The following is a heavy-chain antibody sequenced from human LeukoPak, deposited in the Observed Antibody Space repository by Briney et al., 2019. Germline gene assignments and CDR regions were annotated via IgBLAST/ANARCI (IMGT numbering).Heavy chain of an antibody. CDR3: ARDSSYYFDY. CDR2: IYSGGST. Sequence: GGSLRLSCAASGFTFSNYAMSWVRQAPGKGLEWVSVIYSGGSTYYADSVKGRFTISRDNSKNTLYLQMNSLRAEDTAVYYCARDSSYYFDYWGQGTLVTVSS. CDR1: GFTFSNYA. J-gene: IGHJ4*02. V-gene: IGHV3-53*01.